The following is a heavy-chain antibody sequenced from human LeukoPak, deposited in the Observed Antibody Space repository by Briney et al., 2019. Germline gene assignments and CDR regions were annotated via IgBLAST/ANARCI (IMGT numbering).Heavy chain of an antibody. CDR2: IYYSGST. CDR3: ARGRYYDSSGYYSETCHDY. D-gene: IGHD3-22*01. CDR1: GGSISSGGYS. Sequence: PSETLSLTCAVSGGSISSGGYSWSWIRQPPGKGLEWIGYIYYSGSTYYNPSLKSRVTISVDTSKNQFSLKLSSVTAADTAVYYCARGRYYDSSGYYSETCHDYWGQGTLVTVSS. J-gene: IGHJ4*02. V-gene: IGHV4-30-4*07.